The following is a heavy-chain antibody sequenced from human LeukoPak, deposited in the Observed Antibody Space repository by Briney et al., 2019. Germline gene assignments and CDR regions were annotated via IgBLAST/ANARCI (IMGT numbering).Heavy chain of an antibody. CDR1: GFTFSYYA. J-gene: IGHJ4*02. CDR2: ISYDGSSK. CDR3: ARAKWDLLRPTTPAFDF. Sequence: GGSLRLSCAASGFTFSYYAMHWVRQAPGKGLEWVAVISYDGSSKYYADSVKGRFTISRDNSKNTLYLQMNSLRAEDTAVYYCARAKWDLLRPTTPAFDFWGRGTLVTVSS. D-gene: IGHD1-26*01. V-gene: IGHV3-30-3*01.